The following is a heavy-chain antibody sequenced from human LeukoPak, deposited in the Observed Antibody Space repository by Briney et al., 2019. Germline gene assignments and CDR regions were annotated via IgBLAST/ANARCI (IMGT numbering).Heavy chain of an antibody. Sequence: GGSLRLSCAASGFTFSSYGMHWVRQAPGKGLEWVAVISYDVGKKYYADSVKGRFTISRDNSKNTLYLQMNSLRAEDPAVYYCAKDDYYDTSGYRDWGQGTLVTVSS. V-gene: IGHV3-30*18. CDR3: AKDDYYDTSGYRD. CDR2: ISYDVGKK. CDR1: GFTFSSYG. J-gene: IGHJ4*02. D-gene: IGHD3-22*01.